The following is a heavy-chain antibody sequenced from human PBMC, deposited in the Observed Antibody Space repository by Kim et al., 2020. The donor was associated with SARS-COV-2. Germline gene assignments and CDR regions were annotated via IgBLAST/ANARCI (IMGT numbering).Heavy chain of an antibody. J-gene: IGHJ3*02. CDR1: GGSFSGYY. CDR2: INHSGST. D-gene: IGHD1-26*01. CDR3: ARDPSGYSGSYEDI. V-gene: IGHV4-34*01. Sequence: SETLSLTCAVYGGSFSGYYWSWIRQPPGKGLEWIGEINHSGSTNYNPSLKSRVTISVDTSKNQFSLKLSSVTAADTAVYYCARDPSGYSGSYEDIWGQGT.